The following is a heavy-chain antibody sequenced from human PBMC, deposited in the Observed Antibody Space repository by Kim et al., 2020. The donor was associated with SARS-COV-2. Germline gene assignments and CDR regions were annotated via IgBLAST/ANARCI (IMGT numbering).Heavy chain of an antibody. CDR1: GYTFTGYY. J-gene: IGHJ6*02. V-gene: IGHV1-2*02. Sequence: ASVKVSCKASGYTFTGYYMHWVRQAPGQGLEWMGWINPNSGGTNYAQKFQGRVTMTRDTSISTAYMELSRLRSDDTAVYYCASSYDSSGYYPPYYYYGMDVWGQGTTVTVSS. CDR2: INPNSGGT. D-gene: IGHD3-22*01. CDR3: ASSYDSSGYYPPYYYYGMDV.